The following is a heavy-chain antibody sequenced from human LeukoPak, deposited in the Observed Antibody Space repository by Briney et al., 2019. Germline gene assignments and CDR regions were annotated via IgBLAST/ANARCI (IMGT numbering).Heavy chain of an antibody. D-gene: IGHD3-3*01. CDR2: IVVGSGNT. J-gene: IGHJ6*03. Sequence: SVKVSCKASGFTFTSSAVQWVRQARGQRLEWIGWIVVGSGNTNYAQKLQERVTITRDMSTSTAYMELSSLRSEDTAVYYCTRDFFPIGPVRGNYYYYYYRVFGGKGTRATVPS. V-gene: IGHV1-58*01. CDR1: GFTFTSSA. CDR3: TRDFFPIGPVRGNYYYYYYRVF.